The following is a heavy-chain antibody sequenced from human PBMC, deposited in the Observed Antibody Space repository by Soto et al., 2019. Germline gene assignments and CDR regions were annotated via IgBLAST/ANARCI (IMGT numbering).Heavy chain of an antibody. CDR2: VSGSGGST. CDR1: GFAFSSYA. CDR3: AKDLHDFWINDAFDI. V-gene: IGHV3-23*01. J-gene: IGHJ3*02. Sequence: EVQLLEAGGGLVQPGGSLRLSCAASGFAFSSYAMSWVRQAPGKGLEWVSAVSGSGGSTFYADSVRGRFTISRDNSKNTLYLQMISLRVEDTAVYYCAKDLHDFWINDAFDIWGQGTMVTVSS. D-gene: IGHD3-3*01.